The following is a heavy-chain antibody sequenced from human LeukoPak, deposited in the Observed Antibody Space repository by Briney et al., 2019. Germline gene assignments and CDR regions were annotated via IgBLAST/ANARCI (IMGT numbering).Heavy chain of an antibody. J-gene: IGHJ4*02. CDR2: IIPIFGTA. Sequence: SVKVSCKASGGTFSSYAISWVRQAPGQGLEWMGGIIPIFGTANYAQKFQGRVTITADESTSTAYMELSSLRSEDTAVYYCARDRRYSGCDFIGYFDYWGQGTLVTVSS. CDR1: GGTFSSYA. D-gene: IGHD5-12*01. V-gene: IGHV1-69*13. CDR3: ARDRRYSGCDFIGYFDY.